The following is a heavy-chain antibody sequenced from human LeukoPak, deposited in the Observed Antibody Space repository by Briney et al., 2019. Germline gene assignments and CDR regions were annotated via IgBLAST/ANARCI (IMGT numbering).Heavy chain of an antibody. Sequence: ASVKVSCKASGGTFSSYAMHWVRQAPGQRLEWMGWINAGNGNTKYSQKFQGRVTITRDTSASTAYMELSSLRSEDTAVYYCARAPENCGGDCPFDYWGQGTLVTVSS. CDR2: INAGNGNT. CDR1: GGTFSSYA. D-gene: IGHD2-21*02. V-gene: IGHV1-3*01. J-gene: IGHJ4*02. CDR3: ARAPENCGGDCPFDY.